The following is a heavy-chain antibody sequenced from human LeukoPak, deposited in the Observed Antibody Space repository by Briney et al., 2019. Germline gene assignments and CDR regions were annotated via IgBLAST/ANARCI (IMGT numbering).Heavy chain of an antibody. J-gene: IGHJ5*02. Sequence: ASVKVSCKASGYTFTSYGISWVRQAPGQGLEWMGWISAYNGNTNYAQKLQGRVTMTTDTSTSTAYMELRSLRSDDTAVYYCAREHSRSSGRAQFDPWGQGTLVTVPS. CDR3: AREHSRSSGRAQFDP. CDR2: ISAYNGNT. V-gene: IGHV1-18*01. D-gene: IGHD6-13*01. CDR1: GYTFTSYG.